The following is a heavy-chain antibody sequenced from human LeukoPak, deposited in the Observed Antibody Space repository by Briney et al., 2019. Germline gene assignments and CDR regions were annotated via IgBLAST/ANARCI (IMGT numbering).Heavy chain of an antibody. CDR1: GGTFSSYA. D-gene: IGHD3-9*01. Sequence: GASVKVSCKASGGTFSSYAISWVRQAPGQGLEWMGGIIPIFGTANYAQKFQGRVTITADKSTSTAYMELSSLRSEDTAVYYCARDAYYDIVTGYYRYYGMDVWGKGTTVTVSS. J-gene: IGHJ6*04. CDR3: ARDAYYDIVTGYYRYYGMDV. V-gene: IGHV1-69*06. CDR2: IIPIFGTA.